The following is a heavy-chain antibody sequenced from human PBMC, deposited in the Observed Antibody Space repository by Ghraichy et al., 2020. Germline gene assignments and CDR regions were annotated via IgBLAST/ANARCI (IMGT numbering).Heavy chain of an antibody. CDR3: AKDELTIGKYYYYGMDV. J-gene: IGHJ6*02. D-gene: IGHD1-26*01. Sequence: GGSLRLSCAASGFTFSSYAMSWVRQAPGKGLEWVSAISGSGGSTYYADSVKGRFTISRDNSKNTLYLQMNSLRAEDTAVYYCAKDELTIGKYYYYGMDVWGQGTTVTVSS. CDR1: GFTFSSYA. CDR2: ISGSGGST. V-gene: IGHV3-23*01.